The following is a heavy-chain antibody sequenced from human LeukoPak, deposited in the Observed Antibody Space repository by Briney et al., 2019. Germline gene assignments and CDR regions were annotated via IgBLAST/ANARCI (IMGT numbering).Heavy chain of an antibody. D-gene: IGHD3-22*01. J-gene: IGHJ3*02. Sequence: GASVKVSCTASGYSFTSYAMHWVRQAPGQRREWMGWINGGNGNTKCSQTFQGRVTITRDTSATPAYMDLSRLGSEDTAVYYCAQSSGYYSAFDIWGQGTMVTVSS. CDR3: AQSSGYYSAFDI. CDR1: GYSFTSYA. V-gene: IGHV1-3*01. CDR2: INGGNGNT.